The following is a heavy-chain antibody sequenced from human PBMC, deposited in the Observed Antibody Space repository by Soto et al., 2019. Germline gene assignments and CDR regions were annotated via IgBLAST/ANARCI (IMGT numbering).Heavy chain of an antibody. CDR1: GFTFISYA. J-gene: IGHJ4*02. V-gene: IGHV3-23*01. CDR2: ISTSGGRT. D-gene: IGHD1-20*01. Sequence: PGGSLRLSCTTSGFTFISYAMSWVRQAPGKGLEWVSSISTSGGRTNYADSVKGRVTISRDNSKNTLYLQMNSLRAEDTAVYYCAKQSPYTNNWYIFDSWGQGALATVSS. CDR3: AKQSPYTNNWYIFDS.